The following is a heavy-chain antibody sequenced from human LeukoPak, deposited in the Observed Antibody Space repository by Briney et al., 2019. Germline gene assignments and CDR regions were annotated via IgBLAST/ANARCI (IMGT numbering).Heavy chain of an antibody. Sequence: PGGSLRLSCAASGVTLRNYAMTWIRQAPGKGLEWVSIIYRGGSTNYADSVKGRFTIPRDTSKNTLYLQMNSLRAEDTAVYYCARLSANSSAYFFDYWGQGTLVTVSS. CDR2: IYRGGST. J-gene: IGHJ4*02. V-gene: IGHV3-66*04. CDR3: ARLSANSSAYFFDY. D-gene: IGHD3-22*01. CDR1: GVTLRNYA.